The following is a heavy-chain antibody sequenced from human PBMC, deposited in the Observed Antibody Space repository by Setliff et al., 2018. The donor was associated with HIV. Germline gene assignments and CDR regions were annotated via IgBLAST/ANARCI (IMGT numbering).Heavy chain of an antibody. D-gene: IGHD3-16*02. CDR2: IIPIFGTT. Sequence: ASVKVSCKASGGTFSSYTISWVRQAPGQGLEWMGRIIPIFGTTNYAQKFQGRVTITTDESTSTAYMELSSLRSEDTAVYYCARGLRLGELSLHLDYWGQGTLVTVSS. V-gene: IGHV1-69*05. J-gene: IGHJ4*02. CDR3: ARGLRLGELSLHLDY. CDR1: GGTFSSYT.